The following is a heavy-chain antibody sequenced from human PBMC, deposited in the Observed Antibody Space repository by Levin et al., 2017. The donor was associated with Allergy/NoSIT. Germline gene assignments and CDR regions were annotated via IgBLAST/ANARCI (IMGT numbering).Heavy chain of an antibody. Sequence: SVKVSCKPSGDTFDSYGISWVRQAPGQGLEWMGGIIPTFGTANYAQKLQGRITITADESSTTVYLELSSLRCEDRAVYYCARSIPFAWLSTGGYYFDYWGRGTLVSVSS. CDR1: GDTFDSYG. J-gene: IGHJ4*02. CDR2: IIPTFGTA. D-gene: IGHD3-9*01. CDR3: ARSIPFAWLSTGGYYFDY. V-gene: IGHV1-69*13.